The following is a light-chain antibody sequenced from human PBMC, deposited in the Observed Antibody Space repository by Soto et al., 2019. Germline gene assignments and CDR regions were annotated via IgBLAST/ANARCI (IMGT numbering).Light chain of an antibody. V-gene: IGKV3-20*01. CDR1: QSVSSSS. CDR2: GVS. J-gene: IGKJ4*01. CDR3: QRYSDSPLT. Sequence: EIVLTQSPGTLSLSPGERATLSCRASQSVSSSSLAWYQQKPGQAPRQLMYGVSSRATGIPDRFSGSGSGIDFTLTISRLEPEDFSVYYCQRYSDSPLTFGGGTKVEIK.